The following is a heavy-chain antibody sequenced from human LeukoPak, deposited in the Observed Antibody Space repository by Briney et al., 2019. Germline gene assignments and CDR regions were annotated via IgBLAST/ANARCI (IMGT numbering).Heavy chain of an antibody. V-gene: IGHV3-7*01. Sequence: GGSLRLSCAASGFSLSNYWVTWVRQAPGTGLEWVANINPGGTETYYVEPVKGRFTIPRDNAKNLVYLQMNSLRAEDSAVYHCGRFGYVAGVDLWGQGTLVTVSS. CDR1: GFSLSNYW. CDR3: GRFGYVAGVDL. J-gene: IGHJ4*02. CDR2: INPGGTET. D-gene: IGHD6-19*01.